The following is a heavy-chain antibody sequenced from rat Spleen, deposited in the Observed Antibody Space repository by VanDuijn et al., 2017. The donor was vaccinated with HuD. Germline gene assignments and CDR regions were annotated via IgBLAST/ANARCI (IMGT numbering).Heavy chain of an antibody. CDR3: ARWRYTTDWFAY. CDR1: GFSLTSYG. CDR2: ISSGGNT. D-gene: IGHD1-6*01. J-gene: IGHJ3*01. V-gene: IGHV2S8*01. Sequence: QEQLKESGPDLVQPSQTLSLTCTVSGFSLTSYGVSWVRQPPGKGLEWIAGISSGGNTYHNSVLKSRLSISRDTSKSQVFLKMNSLQSEDTAMYFCARWRYTTDWFAYWGQGTLVTVSS.